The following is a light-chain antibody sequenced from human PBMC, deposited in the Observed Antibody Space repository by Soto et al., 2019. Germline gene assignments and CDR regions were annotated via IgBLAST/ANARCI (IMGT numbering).Light chain of an antibody. Sequence: QSVLTQPPSASRTPGQRVTISCSGSSSNIGSNTVNWYQQLPGTAPKLLIYSNNQRPSGVPDRFSGSKSGTSASLAISGLQSEDEADYYRAAWDDSLNGNYVFGTGTKVTVL. CDR2: SNN. CDR1: SSNIGSNT. V-gene: IGLV1-44*01. CDR3: AAWDDSLNGNYV. J-gene: IGLJ1*01.